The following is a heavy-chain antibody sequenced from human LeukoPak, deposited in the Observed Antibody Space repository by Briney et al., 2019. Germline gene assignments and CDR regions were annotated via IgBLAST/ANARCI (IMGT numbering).Heavy chain of an antibody. CDR2: IYYSGST. CDR3: AREGGYYYDSSDYYFVVDYYGLDV. CDR1: GGSISSGGYY. V-gene: IGHV4-31*03. D-gene: IGHD3-22*01. J-gene: IGHJ6*02. Sequence: PSETLSLTCTVSGGSISSGGYYWSWIRQHPGKGLEWIGYIYYSGSTYYNPSLKSRVTISVDTSKNQFSLKLSSVTAADTAVYFCAREGGYYYDSSDYYFVVDYYGLDVWGQGITVTVSS.